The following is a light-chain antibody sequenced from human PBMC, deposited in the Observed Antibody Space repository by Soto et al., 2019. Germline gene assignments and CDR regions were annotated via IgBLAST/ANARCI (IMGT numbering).Light chain of an antibody. CDR1: SSDVGSYNR. CDR3: SLYTSSSTFYA. J-gene: IGLJ1*01. CDR2: EVS. Sequence: QSVLTQPPSVSGSPGQSVTISCTGTSSDVGSYNRVSWYQQPPGTAPKLMIYEVSNRPSGVPDRFSGSKSGNTASLTISGLQAEDEADYYCSLYTSSSTFYAFGTGTKVTVL. V-gene: IGLV2-18*01.